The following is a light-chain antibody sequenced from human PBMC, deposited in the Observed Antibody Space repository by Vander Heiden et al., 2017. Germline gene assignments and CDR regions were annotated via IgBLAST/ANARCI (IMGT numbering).Light chain of an antibody. V-gene: IGKV3-20*01. Sequence: EIVLTQSPGTLSLSPGERGTLSCRASQSFSSNYLAWYQQKPGQAPRLLIYGATNRATGIPDRFSGSGSGTDFTLTISRLEPEDFAVYYCQQDHASPRTFGQGTKVEIK. J-gene: IGKJ1*01. CDR3: QQDHASPRT. CDR1: QSFSSNY. CDR2: GAT.